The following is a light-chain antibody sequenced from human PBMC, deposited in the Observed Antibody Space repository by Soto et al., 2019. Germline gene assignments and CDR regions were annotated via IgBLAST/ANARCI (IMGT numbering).Light chain of an antibody. V-gene: IGLV2-14*01. Sequence: QSALTQPASVSGSPGQSITISCTGTSSDVGGYNYVSWYQQHPGKAPKLMIYDVSNRPSGVSNRFSGSKSGNTASLTISGLQAEDEADYYCSSYTSGSTRSGVFGGGTKLTVL. CDR2: DVS. J-gene: IGLJ2*01. CDR1: SSDVGGYNY. CDR3: SSYTSGSTRSGV.